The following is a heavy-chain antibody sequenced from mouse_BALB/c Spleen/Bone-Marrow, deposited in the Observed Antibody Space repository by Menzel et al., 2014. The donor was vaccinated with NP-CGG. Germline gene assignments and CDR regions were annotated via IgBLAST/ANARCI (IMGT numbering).Heavy chain of an antibody. Sequence: VQLQQSGPGLVQPSQSLSITCTASGFSLTTYGIHWIRQSPGKGLEWLGVILSGGSSDYNAAFISRVSINKDNSKSQVFFKMNSLQANDTAIYYCARNYDYDAYYFDYWGQGTFITVSS. J-gene: IGHJ2*02. CDR3: ARNYDYDAYYFDY. CDR2: ILSGGSS. V-gene: IGHV2-2*02. D-gene: IGHD2-4*01. CDR1: GFSLTTYG.